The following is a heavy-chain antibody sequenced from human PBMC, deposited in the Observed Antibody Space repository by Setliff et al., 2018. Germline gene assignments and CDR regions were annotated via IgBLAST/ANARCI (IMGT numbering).Heavy chain of an antibody. CDR1: GGSISSGDYY. CDR2: IYSSGST. J-gene: IGHJ6*03. Sequence: SETLSLTCTVSGGSISSGDYYWSWIRQPPGKGLEWIGYIYSSGSTYYNPSLKSRVSISVDTSKNQFSLKLSSVTAADTAVYYCAREQWLDPPGYYYMDVWAKGTTVTSP. CDR3: AREQWLDPPGYYYMDV. D-gene: IGHD6-19*01. V-gene: IGHV4-30-4*08.